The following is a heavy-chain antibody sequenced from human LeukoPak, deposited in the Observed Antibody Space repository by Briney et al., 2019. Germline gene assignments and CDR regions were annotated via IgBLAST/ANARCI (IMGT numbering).Heavy chain of an antibody. D-gene: IGHD6-13*01. CDR1: GFTFSSYA. CDR2: ISGSGGST. J-gene: IGHJ5*02. V-gene: IGHV3-23*01. CDR3: AKDQNEQQLASGLFDP. Sequence: GGSLRLSCAASGFTFSSYAMSWVRQAPGKGLEWVSAISGSGGSTYYADSVKGRFTISRDNSKNTLYLQMNSLRAEDTAVYYCAKDQNEQQLASGLFDPWGQGTLVTVSS.